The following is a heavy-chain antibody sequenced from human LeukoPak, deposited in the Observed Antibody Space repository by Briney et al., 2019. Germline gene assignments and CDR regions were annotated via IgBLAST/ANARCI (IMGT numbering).Heavy chain of an antibody. Sequence: PGGSLRLSCAASGFTFSSYNMNWVRQAPGEGLEGVSSISRTSSYIYYAESVKGRFTIPRDNAQNSLYLQMNSLRVENTAVYYCARVLETDCSGGSCYSGLDYWGQGTLVTVSS. J-gene: IGHJ4*02. CDR3: ARVLETDCSGGSCYSGLDY. CDR1: GFTFSSYN. D-gene: IGHD2-15*01. CDR2: ISRTSSYI. V-gene: IGHV3-21*01.